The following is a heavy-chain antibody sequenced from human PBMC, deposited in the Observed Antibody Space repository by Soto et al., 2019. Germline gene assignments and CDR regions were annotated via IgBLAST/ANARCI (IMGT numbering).Heavy chain of an antibody. Sequence: PGGSLRLSCAASGFTFSSYAMSWVRQAPGKGLEWVSTISGSGGSTYCADSVKGRFTISRDNSKNTLYLQMKSLRAEDTAVYYCAKYCSGGSCYIDYWGQGTLVTVSS. V-gene: IGHV3-23*01. CDR2: ISGSGGST. J-gene: IGHJ4*02. CDR3: AKYCSGGSCYIDY. CDR1: GFTFSSYA. D-gene: IGHD2-15*01.